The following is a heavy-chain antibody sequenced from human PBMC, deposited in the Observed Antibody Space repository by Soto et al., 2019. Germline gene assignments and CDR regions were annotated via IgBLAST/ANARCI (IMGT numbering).Heavy chain of an antibody. V-gene: IGHV3-21*01. Sequence: GGFLRLSCAASGFTFSSYSMNWVRQAPGKGLEWVSYISSSSSYIYYADSVKGRFTISRDNAKNSLYLQMNSLRAEDTAVYYCARGVVPAAIPSNWFDPWGQGTLVTVSS. J-gene: IGHJ5*02. D-gene: IGHD2-2*01. CDR1: GFTFSSYS. CDR3: ARGVVPAAIPSNWFDP. CDR2: ISSSSSYI.